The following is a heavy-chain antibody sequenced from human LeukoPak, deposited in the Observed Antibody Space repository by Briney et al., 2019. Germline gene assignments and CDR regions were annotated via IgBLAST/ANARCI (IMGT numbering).Heavy chain of an antibody. CDR3: ARGYNWNDEGFDY. Sequence: GGSLSLSCAASGFTFDDYGMSWVRQAPGKGLEWVAGINRNGDSTGYADSGKGRFTISRDNAKNSLYLQMNSLRAEDTALYHCARGYNWNDEGFDYWGQGTLVTVSS. J-gene: IGHJ4*02. D-gene: IGHD1-20*01. V-gene: IGHV3-20*01. CDR1: GFTFDDYG. CDR2: INRNGDST.